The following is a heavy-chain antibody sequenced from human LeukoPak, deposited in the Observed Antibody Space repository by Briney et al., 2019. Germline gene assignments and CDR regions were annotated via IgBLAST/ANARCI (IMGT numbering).Heavy chain of an antibody. Sequence: PSETLSLTCTVSGGSISSYYWSWIRQPPGKGLEWIGYIYYSGSTNYNPSLKSRVTISVDTSKNQFSLKLSSVTAADTAVYYCARDGYYYDSSGPSYYFDYWGQGTLVTVSS. J-gene: IGHJ4*02. V-gene: IGHV4-59*01. CDR1: GGSISSYY. CDR3: ARDGYYYDSSGPSYYFDY. D-gene: IGHD3-22*01. CDR2: IYYSGST.